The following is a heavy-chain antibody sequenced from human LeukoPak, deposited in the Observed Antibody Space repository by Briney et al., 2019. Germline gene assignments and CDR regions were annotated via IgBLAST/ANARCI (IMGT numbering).Heavy chain of an antibody. CDR2: ISGSAGST. CDR1: GFTFSSYA. J-gene: IGHJ4*02. CDR3: ASYDVLTGYSRHPLKR. V-gene: IGHV3-23*01. D-gene: IGHD3-9*01. Sequence: PGESLKISCAASGFTFSSYAMSWVRQAPGKGLQWVSAISGSAGSTYYADSVKGRFTISRDNSKNTLYLQMNSLRAEDTAVYYCASYDVLTGYSRHPLKRWGQGTLVTVSS.